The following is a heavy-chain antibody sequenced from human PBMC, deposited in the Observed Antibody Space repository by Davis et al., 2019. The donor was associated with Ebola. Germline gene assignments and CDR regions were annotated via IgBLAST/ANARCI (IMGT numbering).Heavy chain of an antibody. CDR1: GYTFTSYD. Sequence: ASVKVSCKASGYTFTSYDINWVRQATGQGLEWMGWMNPNSGNTGYAQKFQGRVTMTTDTSTSTAYMELSSLRSEDTAVYYCARVYCSGGSCYSRSYWYFDLWGRGTLVTVSS. V-gene: IGHV1-8*01. D-gene: IGHD2-15*01. J-gene: IGHJ2*01. CDR3: ARVYCSGGSCYSRSYWYFDL. CDR2: MNPNSGNT.